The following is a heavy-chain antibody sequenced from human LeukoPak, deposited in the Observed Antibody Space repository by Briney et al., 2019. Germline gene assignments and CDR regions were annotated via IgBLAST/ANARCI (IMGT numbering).Heavy chain of an antibody. CDR2: IYYSGST. CDR1: GGSISSSSYY. Sequence: PSETLSLTCTVSGGSISSSSYYWGWIRQPPGKGLEWIGSIYYSGSTYYNPSLKSRVTISVDTSKNQFSLKLSSVTAADTAVYYCARLKYSSSWMGYYYMDVWGKGTTVTISS. J-gene: IGHJ6*03. V-gene: IGHV4-39*01. CDR3: ARLKYSSSWMGYYYMDV. D-gene: IGHD6-13*01.